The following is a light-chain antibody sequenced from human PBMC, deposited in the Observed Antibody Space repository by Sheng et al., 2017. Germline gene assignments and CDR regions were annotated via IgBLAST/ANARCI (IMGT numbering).Light chain of an antibody. V-gene: IGKV3-20*01. Sequence: EIVLTQSPATLSLSPGERATLSCRASQSVSSYLAWYQQKPGQAPRLLLYGTSRRASGIPDRFSGSGSGTDFTLTISRLEPEDFAVYYCQQYDNLPRTFGQGTKVEIK. J-gene: IGKJ1*01. CDR2: GTS. CDR1: QSVSSY. CDR3: QQYDNLPRT.